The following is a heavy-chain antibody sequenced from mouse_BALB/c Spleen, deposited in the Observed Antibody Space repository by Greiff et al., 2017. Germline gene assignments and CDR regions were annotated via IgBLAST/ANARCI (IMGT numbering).Heavy chain of an antibody. V-gene: IGHV5-6-4*01. J-gene: IGHJ2*01. D-gene: IGHD2-4*01. Sequence: EVKLVESGGGLVKPGGSLKLSCAASGFTFSSYTMSWVRQTPEKRLEWVATISSGGSYTYYPDSVKGRFTISRDNAKNTLYLQMSSLKSEDTAMYYCTRDDYDGLDYWGQGTTLTVSS. CDR1: GFTFSSYT. CDR2: ISSGGSYT. CDR3: TRDDYDGLDY.